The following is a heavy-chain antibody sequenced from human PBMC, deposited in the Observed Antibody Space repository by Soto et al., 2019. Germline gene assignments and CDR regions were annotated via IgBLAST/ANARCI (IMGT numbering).Heavy chain of an antibody. V-gene: IGHV4-31*03. Sequence: SETLSLTCTVSGGSISSGGYYWSWIRQHPGKGLEWIGYIYYSGSTYYNPSLKSRVTISVDTSKNQFSLKLSSVTAADTAVYYCARDGLLWSSSWYRASGMDVWGQGTTVTVPS. CDR2: IYYSGST. D-gene: IGHD6-13*01. CDR1: GGSISSGGYY. J-gene: IGHJ6*02. CDR3: ARDGLLWSSSWYRASGMDV.